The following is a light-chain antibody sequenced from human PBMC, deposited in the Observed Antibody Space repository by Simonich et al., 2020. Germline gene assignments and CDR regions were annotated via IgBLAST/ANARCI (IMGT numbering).Light chain of an antibody. CDR2: EDN. J-gene: IGLJ3*02. CDR1: SGSISSNY. CDR3: QSYDSSNQV. Sequence: NFMLTQPHSVSESPGETVTISCTRSSGSISSNYMQWYQQRPGSSPPTVIYEDNQRPSGVPDRFSGSIDSSSNSASLTISGLKTEDEADYYCQSYDSSNQVFGGGTKLTVL. V-gene: IGLV6-57*01.